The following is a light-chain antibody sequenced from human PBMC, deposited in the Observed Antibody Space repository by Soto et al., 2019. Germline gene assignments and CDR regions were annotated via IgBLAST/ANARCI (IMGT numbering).Light chain of an antibody. CDR2: GAS. CDR3: QQYGSSPPRT. J-gene: IGKJ1*01. CDR1: QSVSNDF. Sequence: EIVLTQSPGILSLSPGERATLSCRASQSVSNDFLAWHQQKPGQAPRLLIYGASTRATDVPDRFSGSGSGADFTLTISRLEPEDFAVYYCQQYGSSPPRTFGQGTTV. V-gene: IGKV3-20*01.